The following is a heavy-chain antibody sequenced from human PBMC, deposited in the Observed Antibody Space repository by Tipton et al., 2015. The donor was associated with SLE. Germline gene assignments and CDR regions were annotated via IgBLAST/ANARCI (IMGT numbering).Heavy chain of an antibody. CDR1: GFTFSSYS. CDR2: ISSSSSYI. J-gene: IGHJ4*02. Sequence: SLRLSCAASGFTFSSYSMNWVRQAPGKGLEWVSSISSSSSYIYYADSVKGRFTISRDNAKNSLYLQMNSLRAEDTAVYYCARDGRPIPFDYWRQGTLVTVSS. V-gene: IGHV3-21*03. D-gene: IGHD2-21*01. CDR3: ARDGRPIPFDY.